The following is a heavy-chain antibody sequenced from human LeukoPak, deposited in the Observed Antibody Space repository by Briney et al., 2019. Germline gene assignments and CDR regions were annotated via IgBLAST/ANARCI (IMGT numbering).Heavy chain of an antibody. V-gene: IGHV4-34*01. CDR2: INHSGST. CDR1: DGSYSGYY. Sequence: SETLSLTCDVYDGSYSGYYWSWIRQPPGKGLEWIGEINHSGSTSYNPPLKSRVTISVVTSKNQFSLRLSSVTASDTAVYYCARGPLSSSCGMDVWGKGTTVTVSS. CDR3: ARGPLSSSCGMDV. D-gene: IGHD6-13*01. J-gene: IGHJ6*04.